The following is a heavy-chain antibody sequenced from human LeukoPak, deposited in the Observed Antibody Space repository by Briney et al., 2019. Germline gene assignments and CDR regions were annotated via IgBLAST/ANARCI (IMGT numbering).Heavy chain of an antibody. CDR1: GFNLNHFE. CDR3: AREGYSSSDDYYYGMDV. J-gene: IGHJ6*02. V-gene: IGHV3-48*03. CDR2: ISSSGSTI. Sequence: PGGSLRLSCVASGFNLNHFEIHWVRQAPGKGLEWVSYISSSGSTIYYADSVKGRFTISRDNAKNSLYLQMNSLRAEDTAVYYCAREGYSSSDDYYYGMDVWGQGTTVTVSS. D-gene: IGHD6-13*01.